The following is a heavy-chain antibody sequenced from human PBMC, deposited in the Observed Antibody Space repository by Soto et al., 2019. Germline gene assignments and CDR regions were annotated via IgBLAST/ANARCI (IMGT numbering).Heavy chain of an antibody. CDR3: ATSSRSGSYSRIRYYYYYMDV. J-gene: IGHJ6*03. CDR1: GGSISSGGYY. Sequence: SVTLSLTCTVSGGSISSGGYYWSWIRQHPGKGLEWIGYIYYSGSTYYNPSLKSRVTISVDTSKNQFSLKLSSVTAADTAVYYCATSSRSGSYSRIRYYYYYMDVWGKGTTVTVSS. D-gene: IGHD3-10*01. V-gene: IGHV4-31*03. CDR2: IYYSGST.